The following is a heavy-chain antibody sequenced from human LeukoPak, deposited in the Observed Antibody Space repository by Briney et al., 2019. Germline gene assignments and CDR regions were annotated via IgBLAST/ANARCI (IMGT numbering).Heavy chain of an antibody. V-gene: IGHV4-4*07. J-gene: IGHJ4*02. CDR2: VFISGGT. D-gene: IGHD5-18*01. CDR1: GASVNGYY. Sequence: PSETLSLTCIVSGASVNGYYWSWIRQPAGKGLEWIGRVFISGGTSYNPSLKGRVTMSIDSSTNQFSLKLDSVTAADTAVYYCARDDVDTPTFDYWGPGMLVAVSS. CDR3: ARDDVDTPTFDY.